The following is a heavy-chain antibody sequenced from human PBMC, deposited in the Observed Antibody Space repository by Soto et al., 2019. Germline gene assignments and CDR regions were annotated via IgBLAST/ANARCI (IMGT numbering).Heavy chain of an antibody. V-gene: IGHV1-3*01. Sequence: QVQLVQSGAEVKKPGASVKVSCKASGYTFTTYAMHWVRQAPGQRLEWMGWINAANGNTKYSQKFQGRVTITRDTSASTAYMELSSLRSVDTAVYTCARSLMNPAMVTFYYFDYWGQGTLVTVSS. J-gene: IGHJ4*02. CDR1: GYTFTTYA. D-gene: IGHD5-18*01. CDR2: INAANGNT. CDR3: ARSLMNPAMVTFYYFDY.